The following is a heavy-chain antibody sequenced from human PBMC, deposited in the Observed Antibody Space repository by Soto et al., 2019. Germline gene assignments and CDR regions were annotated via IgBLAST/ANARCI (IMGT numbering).Heavy chain of an antibody. CDR3: AKDRPAAVFDY. J-gene: IGHJ4*02. CDR1: GFSISNFG. CDR2: ISRSHSDI. Sequence: GGSLRLSCSASGFSISNFGMFWVRQAPGRGLEWISFISRSHSDIYYADSVKGRFTISRDNSKNTLYLQMNSLRAEDTAVYYCAKDRPAAVFDYWGQGTLVTVSS. V-gene: IGHV3-23*01. D-gene: IGHD2-15*01.